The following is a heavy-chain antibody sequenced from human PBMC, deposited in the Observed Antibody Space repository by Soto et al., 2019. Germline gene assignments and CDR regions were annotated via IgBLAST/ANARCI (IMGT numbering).Heavy chain of an antibody. CDR2: IKQDGSEK. J-gene: IGHJ4*02. CDR3: ARDTTVGVGDFDY. Sequence: GGSLRLSCAASGFTFSSYWMSWVRQAPGKGLEWVANIKQDGSEKYYVDSVKGRFTISRDNAKNSLYLQMNSLRAEDTAVYYCARDTTVGVGDFDYWGQGTLVTVSS. CDR1: GFTFSSYW. V-gene: IGHV3-7*01. D-gene: IGHD4-17*01.